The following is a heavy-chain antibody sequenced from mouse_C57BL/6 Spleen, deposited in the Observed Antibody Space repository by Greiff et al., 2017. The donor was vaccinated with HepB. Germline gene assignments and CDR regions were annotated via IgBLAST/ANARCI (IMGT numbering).Heavy chain of an antibody. CDR2: INPYNGGT. CDR3: ARGSNGAWFAY. CDR1: GYTFTDYY. J-gene: IGHJ3*01. D-gene: IGHD2-5*01. Sequence: VQLQQSGPVLVKPGASVKMSCKASGYTFTDYYMNWVKQSHGKSLEWIGVINPYNGGTSYNQKFKGKATLTVDKSSSTAYMELNSLTSEDSAVYYCARGSNGAWFAYWGQVTLVTVSA. V-gene: IGHV1-19*01.